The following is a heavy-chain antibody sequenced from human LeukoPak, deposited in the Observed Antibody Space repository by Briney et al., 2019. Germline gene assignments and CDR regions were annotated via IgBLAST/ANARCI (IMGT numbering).Heavy chain of an antibody. D-gene: IGHD6-13*01. J-gene: IGHJ4*01. Sequence: GGSLRLSCAASEFTFSTYGMHWVPQPPGKGLEWLAVISYDGSYKFYADSVKGRFTISRDNSKSTLYLQMNSLRAEDTAVYYCAKDRYSGLNTIDYWGQGTLVTVSS. V-gene: IGHV3-30*18. CDR1: EFTFSTYG. CDR3: AKDRYSGLNTIDY. CDR2: ISYDGSYK.